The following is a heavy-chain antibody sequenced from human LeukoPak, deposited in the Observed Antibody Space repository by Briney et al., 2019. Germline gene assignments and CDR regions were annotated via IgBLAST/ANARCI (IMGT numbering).Heavy chain of an antibody. V-gene: IGHV3-53*01. D-gene: IGHD6-13*01. CDR1: GFTVSSNY. J-gene: IGHJ4*02. CDR2: IYSGGST. CDR3: AKYSLEKAAAGTGYFDY. Sequence: PGGSLRLSCAASGFTVSSNYMSWVRQAPGKGLEWVSVIYSGGSTYYADSVKGRFTISRDNSKNTLYLQMNSLRAEDTAVYYCAKYSLEKAAAGTGYFDYWGQGTLVTVSS.